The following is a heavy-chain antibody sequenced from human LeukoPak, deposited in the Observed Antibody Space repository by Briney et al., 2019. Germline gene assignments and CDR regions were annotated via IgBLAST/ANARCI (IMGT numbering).Heavy chain of an antibody. Sequence: GGSLRLSCAASGFTYSSYWMSWVRQAPGKGREWVANIKQDGSEKYYVESVKGRFTISRDNAKNSLYLQMDSLRAEDTAVSYCARDPTAMGTFDYWGQGTLVTVSS. J-gene: IGHJ4*02. D-gene: IGHD5-18*01. V-gene: IGHV3-7*01. CDR3: ARDPTAMGTFDY. CDR1: GFTYSSYW. CDR2: IKQDGSEK.